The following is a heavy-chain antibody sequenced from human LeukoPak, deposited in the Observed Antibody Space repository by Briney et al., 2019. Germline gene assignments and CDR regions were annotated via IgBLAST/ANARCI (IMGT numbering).Heavy chain of an antibody. J-gene: IGHJ4*02. V-gene: IGHV1-24*01. CDR3: ATRYGSSWYEGLYYFDY. CDR2: FDPEDGET. D-gene: IGHD6-13*01. CDR1: GYTLTELS. Sequence: ASVKVSCKVSGYTLTELSMHWVRQAPGKGLEWMGGFDPEDGETIYAQKFQGRVTMTEDTSTDTAYMELSSLRSEDTAVYYCATRYGSSWYEGLYYFDYWGQGTLVTVYS.